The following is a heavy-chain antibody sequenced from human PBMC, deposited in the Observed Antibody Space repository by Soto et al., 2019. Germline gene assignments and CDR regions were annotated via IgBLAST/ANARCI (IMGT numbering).Heavy chain of an antibody. J-gene: IGHJ4*02. CDR3: VRELGLAY. CDR1: GFTLSNYW. CDR2: INKDGSQK. V-gene: IGHV3-7*03. D-gene: IGHD7-27*01. Sequence: PGGSLRLSCAASGFTLSNYWMPWVRQAPGKGLEWVANINKDGSQKSYVDSVKGRFTIARDNGQNSLSLQINSLRVEDTAVYYCVRELGLAYWGQGALVTVSS.